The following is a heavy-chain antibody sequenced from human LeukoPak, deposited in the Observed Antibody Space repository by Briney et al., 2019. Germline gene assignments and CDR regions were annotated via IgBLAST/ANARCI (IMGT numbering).Heavy chain of an antibody. CDR3: ARRVDATRWFDP. CDR1: GFTFSNYF. J-gene: IGHJ5*02. Sequence: PGGSLRLSCAASGFTFSNYFMHWVRQAPGRGLGWGSRINPDGTNTMYAGSVKGRFTISRDNAKNILYLQMNSLRDDDTAVYYCARRVDATRWFDPWGQGTLVTVSS. CDR2: INPDGTNT. D-gene: IGHD2-15*01. V-gene: IGHV3-74*03.